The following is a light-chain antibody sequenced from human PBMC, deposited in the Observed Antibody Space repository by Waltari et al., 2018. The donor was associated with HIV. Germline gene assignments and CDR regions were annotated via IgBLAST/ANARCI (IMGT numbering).Light chain of an antibody. V-gene: IGLV10-54*01. CDR3: SSWDSTLSAWV. J-gene: IGLJ3*02. CDR2: MTN. Sequence: QSGLSQPPSVSKPLRQTATLTCDGSYNNVGSHGAPWFQQHRGRPPKLLSYMTNGRPSGVSGRFSASRSGDTAYLSISSLESEDEAYYFCSSWDSTLSAWVFGGGTQLTVL. CDR1: YNNVGSHG.